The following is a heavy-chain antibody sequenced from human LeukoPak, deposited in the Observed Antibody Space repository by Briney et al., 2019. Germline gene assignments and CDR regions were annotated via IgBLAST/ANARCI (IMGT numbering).Heavy chain of an antibody. J-gene: IGHJ6*03. Sequence: SETLSLTCAVYGGSFSGYYWSWIRQPPGKGLEWIGEINHSGSTNYNPSLKSRVTISVDTSKNQFSLKLSSVTAADTAVYYCARTDTGYSSGWYGYYYYYMDVWGKGTTVTVSS. CDR3: ARTDTGYSSGWYGYYYYYMDV. D-gene: IGHD6-19*01. CDR1: GGSFSGYY. CDR2: INHSGST. V-gene: IGHV4-34*01.